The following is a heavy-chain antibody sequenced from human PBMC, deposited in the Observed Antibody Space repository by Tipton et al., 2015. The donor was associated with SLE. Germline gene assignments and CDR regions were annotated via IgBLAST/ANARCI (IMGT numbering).Heavy chain of an antibody. D-gene: IGHD1-26*01. V-gene: IGHV4-31*03. CDR2: IYYSGST. CDR3: ARAGGSYCDY. Sequence: TLSLTCSVSDDSISSGGYYWSWIRQHPGKGLEWIGYIYYSGSTYYNPSLKSRVTISVDTSKNQFSLKLSSVTAADTAVYYCARAGGSYCDYWGQGTLVTVSS. CDR1: DDSISSGGYY. J-gene: IGHJ4*02.